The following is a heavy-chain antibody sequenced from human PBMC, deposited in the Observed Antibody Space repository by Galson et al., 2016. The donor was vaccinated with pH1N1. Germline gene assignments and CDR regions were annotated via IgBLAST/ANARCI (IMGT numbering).Heavy chain of an antibody. CDR1: GFTFTSYA. CDR2: ISNDGTKK. V-gene: IGHV3-30*04. Sequence: SLRLSCAASGFTFTSYALHWVRQAPGKGLEWVAVISNDGTKKYYTDSVKGRFSVSRDNSKNTLYLHMNNLRGDDTAVYYCARAVFYDVDLLDYYFDYWGQGTLVTVSS. J-gene: IGHJ4*02. D-gene: IGHD2/OR15-2a*01. CDR3: ARAVFYDVDLLDYYFDY.